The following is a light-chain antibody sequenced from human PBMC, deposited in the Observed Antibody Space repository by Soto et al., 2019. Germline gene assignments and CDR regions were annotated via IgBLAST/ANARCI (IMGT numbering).Light chain of an antibody. CDR2: AAS. CDR1: QGISSY. Sequence: AIRMTQSPSSFSASTGDRVTITCRAIQGISSYLAWYQQKPGKAPKLLIYAASTLQRGVPSRFSGSGSGTDFPLTLSCLQSEGFATYYCQQYYSYPPTCGQGTKVEIK. V-gene: IGKV1-8*01. J-gene: IGKJ1*01. CDR3: QQYYSYPPT.